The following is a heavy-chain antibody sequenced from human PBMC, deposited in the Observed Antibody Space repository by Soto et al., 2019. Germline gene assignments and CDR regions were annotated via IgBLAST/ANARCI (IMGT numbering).Heavy chain of an antibody. V-gene: IGHV4-61*01. CDR1: GGSVSSGSYY. J-gene: IGHJ4*02. CDR2: IYYSGST. CDR3: ARARNRYFDY. D-gene: IGHD1-1*01. Sequence: SETLSLTCTVSGGSVSSGSYYWSWIRQPPGKGLEWIGYIYYSGSTNYNPSLKSRVTISVDTSKNQFSLMLKSVTAADTAVYFCARARNRYFDYWGQGALVTVSS.